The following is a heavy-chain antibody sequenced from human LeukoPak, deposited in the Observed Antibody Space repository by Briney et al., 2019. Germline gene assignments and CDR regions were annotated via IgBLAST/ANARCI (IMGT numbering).Heavy chain of an antibody. CDR2: ISFIGANT. D-gene: IGHD1-26*01. V-gene: IGHV3-23*01. CDR1: GFTFRDSA. J-gene: IGHJ3*01. CDR3: ARDIELTA. Sequence: GGSLRLSCAAAGFTFRDSAMSWVRQAPGKGLEWVSLISFIGANTYYADSVKGRFTVSRNNSKDTLYRQMNSLRAEDTAIYYCARDIELTAWGLGTMVTVSS.